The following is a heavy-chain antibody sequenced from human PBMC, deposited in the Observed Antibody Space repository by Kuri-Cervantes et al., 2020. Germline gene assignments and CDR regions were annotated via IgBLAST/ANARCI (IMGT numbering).Heavy chain of an antibody. CDR2: ISSSSSYI. V-gene: IGHV3-21*01. D-gene: IGHD1-26*01. J-gene: IGHJ5*02. CDR1: GFTFSSYS. CDR3: ARGIVSGSYGEFDP. Sequence: GESLKISCAASGFTFSSYSMNWVRQAPGKGLEWVSSISSSSSYIYYADSVKGRFTISRDNAKNSLYLQMNGLRDEDTAVYYCARGIVSGSYGEFDPWGQGTLVTVSS.